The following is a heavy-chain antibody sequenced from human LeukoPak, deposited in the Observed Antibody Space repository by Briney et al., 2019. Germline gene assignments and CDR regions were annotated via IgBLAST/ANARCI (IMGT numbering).Heavy chain of an antibody. Sequence: ASVKVSCKASGGTFSSYAISWVRQAPGQGLEWMGRIIPILGIANYAQKFQGRVTITADKSTSTAYMELSSLRSEDTAVYYCASSGDPEIGGSHIVVVTAKPYYFDYWGQGTLVTVSS. D-gene: IGHD2-21*02. CDR2: IIPILGIA. CDR1: GGTFSSYA. J-gene: IGHJ4*02. V-gene: IGHV1-69*04. CDR3: ASSGDPEIGGSHIVVVTAKPYYFDY.